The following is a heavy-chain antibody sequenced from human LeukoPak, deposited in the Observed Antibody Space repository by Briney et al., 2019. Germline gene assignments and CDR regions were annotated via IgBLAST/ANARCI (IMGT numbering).Heavy chain of an antibody. V-gene: IGHV3-23*01. CDR1: GFTFSSYA. Sequence: GGSLRLSCAASGFTFSSYAMSWVRQAPGKGLEWVSAISGSGGSTYYADSVKGRFTISRDNSKNTLYLQMNSLRAEDTAVYYCARDGGDYGGNGEYDAFDIWGQGIMVTVSS. J-gene: IGHJ3*02. CDR3: ARDGGDYGGNGEYDAFDI. D-gene: IGHD4-23*01. CDR2: ISGSGGST.